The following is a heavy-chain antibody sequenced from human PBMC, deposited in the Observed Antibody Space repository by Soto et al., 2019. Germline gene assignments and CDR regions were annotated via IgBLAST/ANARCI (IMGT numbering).Heavy chain of an antibody. J-gene: IGHJ4*02. Sequence: GGSLRLSCAASGFTFSSYAMHWVRQAPGKGLEWVAVISYDGSNKYYADSVKGRFTTSRDNSKNTLYLQMNSLRAEDTAVYYCARDLYSSGYLDYWGQGTLVTVSS. CDR2: ISYDGSNK. V-gene: IGHV3-30-3*01. CDR1: GFTFSSYA. CDR3: ARDLYSSGYLDY. D-gene: IGHD3-22*01.